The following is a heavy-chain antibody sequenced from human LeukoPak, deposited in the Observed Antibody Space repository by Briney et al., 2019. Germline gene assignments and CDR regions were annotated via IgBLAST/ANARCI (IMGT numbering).Heavy chain of an antibody. V-gene: IGHV4-4*07. Sequence: SETLSLTCIVSGGSINNDYWSWIRQPAGKGLEWIGRIYSSGSTNYNPSLKSRVTMSVDTSKSQFSLKLSSVTAADTALYYCAREVEQRLARDYYYFYMDVWGKGTTVTVSS. CDR1: GGSINNDY. CDR3: AREVEQRLARDYYYFYMDV. J-gene: IGHJ6*03. CDR2: IYSSGST. D-gene: IGHD6-25*01.